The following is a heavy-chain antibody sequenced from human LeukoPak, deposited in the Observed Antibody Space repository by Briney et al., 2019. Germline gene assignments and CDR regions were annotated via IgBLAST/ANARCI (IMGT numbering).Heavy chain of an antibody. D-gene: IGHD3-10*01. J-gene: IGHJ5*02. CDR3: ARGRLVRGLGWFDP. Sequence: ASVKVSCKASGYTFTSYDINWVRQATGQGLEWMGWTNPNSGNTGYAQKFQGRVTMTRNTSISTAYMELSSLRSEDTAVYYCARGRLVRGLGWFDPWGQGTLVTVSS. V-gene: IGHV1-8*01. CDR2: TNPNSGNT. CDR1: GYTFTSYD.